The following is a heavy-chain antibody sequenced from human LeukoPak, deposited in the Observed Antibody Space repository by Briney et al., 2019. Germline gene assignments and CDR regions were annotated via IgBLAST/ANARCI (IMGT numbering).Heavy chain of an antibody. CDR3: AKDRVAVAGTFGTPGGDY. V-gene: IGHV3-23*01. D-gene: IGHD6-19*01. CDR2: ISGSGGST. CDR1: GFTFSSYA. Sequence: HTGGSLRLSCAASGFTFSSYAMSWVRQAPGKGLEWVSAISGSGGSTYYADSVKGRFTISRDNSKNTLYLQMNSLRAEGTAVYYCAKDRVAVAGTFGTPGGDYWGQGTLVTVSS. J-gene: IGHJ4*02.